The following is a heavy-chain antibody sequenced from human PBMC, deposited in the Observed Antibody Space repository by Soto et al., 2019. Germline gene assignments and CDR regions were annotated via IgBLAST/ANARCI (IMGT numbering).Heavy chain of an antibody. V-gene: IGHV4-4*02. CDR3: AAVTYFKYFECPEAGYTFDI. Sequence: SETLSLTCSVSVGSISSSNWWSWVRQPPGKGLEWIGEIYHSGSTNYNPSLKSRVTISVDKSKNQFSLKLSSVTAADTAVYYCAAVTYFKYFECPEAGYTFDIFGQGTSVTV. CDR2: IYHSGST. D-gene: IGHD3-9*01. J-gene: IGHJ3*02. CDR1: VGSISSSNW.